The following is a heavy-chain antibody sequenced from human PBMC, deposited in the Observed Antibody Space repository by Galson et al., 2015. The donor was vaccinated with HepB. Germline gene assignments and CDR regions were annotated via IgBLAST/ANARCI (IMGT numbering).Heavy chain of an antibody. J-gene: IGHJ6*02. V-gene: IGHV3-30*18. CDR2: ISYDGGNK. D-gene: IGHD5-24*01. CDR3: AKPPLQFHYYYGMDG. Sequence: SLRLSCAASGLAFSSFGMHWVRQAPGNGLEWVALISYDGGNKFYADSVKGRFTISRDNSKNTMYLQINSLRVEDTGVYYCAKPPLQFHYYYGMDGWGQGTTVTVSS. CDR1: GLAFSSFG.